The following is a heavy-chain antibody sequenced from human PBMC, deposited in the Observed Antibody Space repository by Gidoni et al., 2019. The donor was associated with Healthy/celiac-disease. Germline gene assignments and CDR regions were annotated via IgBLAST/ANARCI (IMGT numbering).Heavy chain of an antibody. CDR3: ARASTAIVRFDY. V-gene: IGHV4-39*01. J-gene: IGHJ4*02. CDR2: IYYSGST. Sequence: QLQLQESGPGLVKPSETLSPTCTVSGGPISSSSYYWGWIRQPPGKGLVWIGSIYYSGSTYYNPSLKSRVTISVDTSKNQFSLKLSSVTAADTAVYYCARASTAIVRFDYWGQGTLVTVSS. CDR1: GGPISSSSYY. D-gene: IGHD5-18*01.